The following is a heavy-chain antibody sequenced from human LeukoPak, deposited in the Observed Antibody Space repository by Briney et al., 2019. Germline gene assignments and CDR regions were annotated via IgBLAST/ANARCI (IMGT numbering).Heavy chain of an antibody. CDR3: ARVLQWLVFDY. CDR2: IKQDGSEK. Sequence: GGSLRLSCAASGFTFSSYGMHWVRQAPGKGLEWVANIKQDGSEKYYVDSVKGRFTISRDNAKNSLYLQMNSLRAEDTAVYYCARVLQWLVFDYWGQGTLVTVSS. CDR1: GFTFSSYG. D-gene: IGHD6-19*01. J-gene: IGHJ4*02. V-gene: IGHV3-7*01.